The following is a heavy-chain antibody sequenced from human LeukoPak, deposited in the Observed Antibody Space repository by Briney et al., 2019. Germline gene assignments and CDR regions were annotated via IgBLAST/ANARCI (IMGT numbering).Heavy chain of an antibody. J-gene: IGHJ4*02. Sequence: ASVKVSCKASGGTFSSYAISWVRQAPGQGLERMGRIIPILGIANYAQKFQGRVTITADKSTSTAYMELSSLRSEDTAVYYCARARYYYDSSGYDDYWGQGTLVTVSS. D-gene: IGHD3-22*01. V-gene: IGHV1-69*04. CDR2: IIPILGIA. CDR3: ARARYYYDSSGYDDY. CDR1: GGTFSSYA.